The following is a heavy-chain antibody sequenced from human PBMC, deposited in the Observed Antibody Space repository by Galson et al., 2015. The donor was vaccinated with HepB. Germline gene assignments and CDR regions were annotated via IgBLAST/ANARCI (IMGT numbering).Heavy chain of an antibody. CDR3: ARDLGTPFGGVLYYYYGMDV. CDR1: GFTFSSYG. CDR2: IWYDGSNK. D-gene: IGHD3-16*01. J-gene: IGHJ6*02. Sequence: SLRLSCAASGFTFSSYGMHWVRQAPGKGLEWVAVIWYDGSNKYYADSVKGRFTISGDNSKNTLYLQMNSLRAEDTAVYYCARDLGTPFGGVLYYYYGMDVWGQGTTVTVSS. V-gene: IGHV3-33*01.